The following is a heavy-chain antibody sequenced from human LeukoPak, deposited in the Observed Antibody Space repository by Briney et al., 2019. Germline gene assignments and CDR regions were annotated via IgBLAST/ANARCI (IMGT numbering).Heavy chain of an antibody. D-gene: IGHD3-16*01. CDR1: GFTFSSYA. CDR3: VKIVMAGGYFDY. J-gene: IGHJ4*02. CDR2: ISSNGATT. V-gene: IGHV3-64*05. Sequence: GGSLRLSCSASGFTFSSYAMHWVRQAPGKGLEYVSTISSNGATTYYADSVKGRFTISRDNSKNTLYFQMSSLRPEDTAVYYCVKIVMAGGYFDYWGQGTLVTVSS.